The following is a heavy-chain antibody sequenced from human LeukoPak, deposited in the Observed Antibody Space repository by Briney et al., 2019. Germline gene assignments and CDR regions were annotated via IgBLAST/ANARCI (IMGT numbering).Heavy chain of an antibody. CDR3: ARGSIVGATFDYFDY. D-gene: IGHD1-26*01. V-gene: IGHV1-2*02. CDR2: IKPNSGGT. J-gene: IGHJ4*02. Sequence: ASVKVSCKASGYTFTGYYIHWVRQAPGQGLEWMGWIKPNSGGTNYAQKFQGRVTMTRDTSISTAYMELSRLRSDDTAMYYCARGSIVGATFDYFDYWGQGTLVTVFS. CDR1: GYTFTGYY.